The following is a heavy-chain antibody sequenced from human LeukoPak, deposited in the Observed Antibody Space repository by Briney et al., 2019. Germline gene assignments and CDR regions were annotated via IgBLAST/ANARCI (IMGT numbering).Heavy chain of an antibody. J-gene: IGHJ4*02. Sequence: PSETLSLTCTVSGGSVRNPNYYWGWIRQPPGKGLEWIGSIYISGLTYYNPSLKSRVTISVDTSKDQFSLMLASVTAADTAIYYCASHVRDYYFDYWGQGALVTVSS. V-gene: IGHV4-39*01. CDR1: GGSVRNPNYY. D-gene: IGHD2-21*01. CDR2: IYISGLT. CDR3: ASHVRDYYFDY.